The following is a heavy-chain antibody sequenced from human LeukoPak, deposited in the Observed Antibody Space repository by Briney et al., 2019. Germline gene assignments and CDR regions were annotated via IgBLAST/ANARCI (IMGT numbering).Heavy chain of an antibody. J-gene: IGHJ6*03. CDR3: ARAHMITSYYYYYYMDV. CDR1: GGSISGSSYY. V-gene: IGHV4-39*07. CDR2: IYYSGST. D-gene: IGHD3-16*01. Sequence: PSETLSLTCTVSGGSISGSSYYWGWIRQPPGKGLEWIGSIYYSGSTYYNPSLKSRVTISVDTSKNQFSLKLSSVTAADTAVYYCARAHMITSYYYYYYMDVWGKGTKVTVSS.